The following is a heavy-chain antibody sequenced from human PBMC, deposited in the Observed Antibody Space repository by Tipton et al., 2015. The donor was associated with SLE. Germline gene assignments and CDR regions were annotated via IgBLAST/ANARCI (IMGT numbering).Heavy chain of an antibody. J-gene: IGHJ4*02. CDR2: IYYSGST. D-gene: IGHD1-14*01. V-gene: IGHV4-31*03. CDR3: ARGPAAELDY. Sequence: TLSLTCTVSGGSFSSGGYYWSWIRQHPGKGLEWIGYIYYSGSTYYNPSLKGRLTISVDTSKSQFSLNLSSVTAADTAVYYCARGPAAELDYWGQGTLVTVSS. CDR1: GGSFSSGGYY.